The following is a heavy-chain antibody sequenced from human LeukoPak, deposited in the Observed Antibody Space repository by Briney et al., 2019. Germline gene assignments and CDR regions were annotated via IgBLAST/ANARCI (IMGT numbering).Heavy chain of an antibody. CDR1: GFTFSSYA. D-gene: IGHD3-10*01. J-gene: IGHJ5*02. V-gene: IGHV3-30-3*01. CDR3: ARAPPITMVRGVITWFDP. CDR2: ISYDGSNK. Sequence: GGSLRLSCAASGFTFSSYAMHWVRQAPGKGLEWVAVISYDGSNKYYADSVKGRFTISRDNSKNTLYLQMNSLRAEDTAVYYCARAPPITMVRGVITWFDPWGQGTLVTVSS.